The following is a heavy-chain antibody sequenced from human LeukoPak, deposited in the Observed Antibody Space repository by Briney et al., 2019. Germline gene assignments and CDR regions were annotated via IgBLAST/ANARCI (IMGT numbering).Heavy chain of an antibody. J-gene: IGHJ6*02. Sequence: GGSLRLSCAASGFTFSSYWMHWVRHAPGKGLVWVSRINSDGSSTSYADSVKGRFTISRDNAKNTLYLQMNSLRAEDTAVYYCARGPRFVVVPAAIVWINNVNLYYYYGMDVWGQGTTVTVSS. CDR3: ARGPRFVVVPAAIVWINNVNLYYYYGMDV. D-gene: IGHD2-2*01. CDR2: INSDGSST. V-gene: IGHV3-74*01. CDR1: GFTFSSYW.